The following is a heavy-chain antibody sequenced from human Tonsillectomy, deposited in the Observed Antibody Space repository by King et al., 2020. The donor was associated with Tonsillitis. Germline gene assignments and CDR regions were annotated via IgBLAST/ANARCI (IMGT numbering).Heavy chain of an antibody. CDR1: GFTFSDYY. V-gene: IGHV3-11*01. CDR3: AGNLAYCGGDSYPPPGSAGY. CDR2: ISSSGSTI. J-gene: IGHJ4*02. Sequence: VQLVESGGGLVKPGGSLRLSCAASGFTFSDYYMSWIRQAPGKGLEWVSYISSSGSTIYYADSVKGRFTISRDNAKNSLYLQMNSLRAAATAVYYCAGNLAYCGGDSYPPPGSAGYWGQGTLVTVSS. D-gene: IGHD2-21*01.